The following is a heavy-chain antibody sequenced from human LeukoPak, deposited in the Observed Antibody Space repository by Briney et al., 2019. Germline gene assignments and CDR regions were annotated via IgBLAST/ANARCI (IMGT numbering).Heavy chain of an antibody. V-gene: IGHV3-48*04. Sequence: PGGSLRLSCAASGFTFSSYSMNWVRQAPGKGLEWVSYISSSSSTIYYADSVKGRFTISRDNAKNSLYLQMNSLRAEDTAVYYCARESMIAASRAFDIWGQGTMVTVSS. CDR3: ARESMIAASRAFDI. J-gene: IGHJ3*02. D-gene: IGHD3-22*01. CDR2: ISSSSSTI. CDR1: GFTFSSYS.